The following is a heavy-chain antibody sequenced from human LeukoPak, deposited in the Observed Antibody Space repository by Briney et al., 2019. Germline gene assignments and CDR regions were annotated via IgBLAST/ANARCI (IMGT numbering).Heavy chain of an antibody. CDR2: ISGSGGST. D-gene: IGHD2-15*01. CDR1: GFTFSSYA. Sequence: PGGSLRLSCAASGFTFSSYAMSWVRQAPGKGLEWVSAISGSGGSTYYADSVKGRFTISRDNSKNTLYLQMNSLRAEDTAVYYCAKDDVQHPYYCSGGSCYSPFDYWGQGTLVTVSS. V-gene: IGHV3-23*01. CDR3: AKDDVQHPYYCSGGSCYSPFDY. J-gene: IGHJ4*02.